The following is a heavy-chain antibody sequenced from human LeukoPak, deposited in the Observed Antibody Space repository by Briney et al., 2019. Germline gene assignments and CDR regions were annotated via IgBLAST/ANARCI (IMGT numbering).Heavy chain of an antibody. D-gene: IGHD7-27*01. J-gene: IGHJ4*01. V-gene: IGHV3-11*06. CDR2: ISSSSSYT. CDR3: ARATSNWAFDY. CDR1: GFTLSDYY. Sequence: PGGSLRLSCAASGFTLSDYYMSWIRQAPGKGLEWVSYISSSSSYTNYADSVKGRFTISRDNAKNSLYLQMNSLRAEDTAVYYCARATSNWAFDYWGHGTLVTVSS.